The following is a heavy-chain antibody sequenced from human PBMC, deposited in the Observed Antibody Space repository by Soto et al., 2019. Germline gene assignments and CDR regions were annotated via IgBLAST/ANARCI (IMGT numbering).Heavy chain of an antibody. D-gene: IGHD6-19*01. CDR3: TGDLSANPWAGW. Sequence: EVQLVESGGGLIKPGGSLRLSCAASGITFSNAWMSWVRQTPGKGLEWVGRIKSQGSGGTTDYAAPVKDRFTISREDSNHTVYLQMNSLTTEDTGVYYCTGDLSANPWAGWWGQGTLVTVSS. CDR1: GITFSNAW. J-gene: IGHJ4*02. CDR2: IKSQGSGGTT. V-gene: IGHV3-15*01.